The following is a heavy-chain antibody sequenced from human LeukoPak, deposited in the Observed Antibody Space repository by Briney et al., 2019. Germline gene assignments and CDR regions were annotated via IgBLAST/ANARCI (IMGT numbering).Heavy chain of an antibody. D-gene: IGHD5-12*01. CDR3: ASGNLDGYDVLPLDY. CDR2: ISAYNGNT. V-gene: IGHV1-18*01. CDR1: VYTFTSYV. J-gene: IGHJ4*02. Sequence: ASVKVSCKASVYTFTSYVISWVRQAPGQGVEWMGWISAYNGNTNYAQKLQGRVTMTTDTSTSTAYMELRSLRSDDTAVYYCASGNLDGYDVLPLDYWGQGTLVTVSS.